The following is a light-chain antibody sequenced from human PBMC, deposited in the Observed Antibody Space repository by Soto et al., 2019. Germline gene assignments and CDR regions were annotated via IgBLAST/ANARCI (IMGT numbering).Light chain of an antibody. V-gene: IGKV1-39*01. CDR1: QSISSY. Sequence: DIQMTQSPSSLSASVGDRVTITCRASQSISSYLNWYQQKPGKAPKLLIYAASSLQSGVPSRFSGSGSGRDFTLTISSLQPEDFATYYCQQSYSTPWTFGQGTKV. J-gene: IGKJ1*01. CDR2: AAS. CDR3: QQSYSTPWT.